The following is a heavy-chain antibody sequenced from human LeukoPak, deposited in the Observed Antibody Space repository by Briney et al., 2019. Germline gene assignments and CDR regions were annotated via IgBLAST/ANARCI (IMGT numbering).Heavy chain of an antibody. CDR1: AFTFRPYA. CDR3: AKGAASRGYTYVAN. J-gene: IGHJ4*02. V-gene: IGHV3-23*01. Sequence: GGSLRLSCAASAFTFRPYAMIWVRQAPGKGLEWVSTVSGSGGSTYCADSVKGRFTISRDNSNNTLYLEMNSLRAEDTAVYYCAKGAASRGYTYVANWGQGTLVTVSS. CDR2: VSGSGGST. D-gene: IGHD5-18*01.